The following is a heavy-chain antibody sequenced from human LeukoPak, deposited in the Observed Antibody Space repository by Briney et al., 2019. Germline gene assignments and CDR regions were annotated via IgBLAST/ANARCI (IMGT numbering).Heavy chain of an antibody. J-gene: IGHJ4*02. V-gene: IGHV4-39*01. CDR1: GGSISSSSYY. CDR2: IYYSGST. Sequence: SETLSLTCTVSGGSISSSSYYWGWIRQPPGKGLEWIGSIYYSGSTYYNPSLKSRATISVDTSKNQFSLKLSSVTAADTAVYYCARHILTYGSGSYYDYWGQGTLVTVSS. CDR3: ARHILTYGSGSYYDY. D-gene: IGHD3-10*01.